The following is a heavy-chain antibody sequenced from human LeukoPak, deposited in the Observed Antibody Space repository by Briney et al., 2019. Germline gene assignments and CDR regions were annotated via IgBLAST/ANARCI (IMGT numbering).Heavy chain of an antibody. CDR3: VRVGYCSSSTCRNYFDY. Sequence: GGSLRLSCAASGFPLSGYSMNWVRQAPGKGLEWVASIDSSTNYIYYADSVKGRFTISSDNARNSLFLQMTSLRAEDPAVYYCVRVGYCSSSTCRNYFDYWGQGTLVTVSS. J-gene: IGHJ4*02. D-gene: IGHD2-2*01. CDR1: GFPLSGYS. CDR2: IDSSTNYI. V-gene: IGHV3-21*01.